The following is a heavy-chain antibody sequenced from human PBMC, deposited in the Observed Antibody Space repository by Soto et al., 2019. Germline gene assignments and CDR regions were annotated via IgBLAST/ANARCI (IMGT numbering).Heavy chain of an antibody. CDR1: GGSISSGGYY. Sequence: SETLSLTCTVSGGSISSGGYYWSWIRQHPGKGLEWIGYIYYSGSTYYNPSLKSRVTISVDTSKNQFSLKLSSVTAADTAVYYCAREVTTHNWFDPWGQGTLVTVSS. J-gene: IGHJ5*02. CDR3: AREVTTHNWFDP. CDR2: IYYSGST. D-gene: IGHD4-17*01. V-gene: IGHV4-31*03.